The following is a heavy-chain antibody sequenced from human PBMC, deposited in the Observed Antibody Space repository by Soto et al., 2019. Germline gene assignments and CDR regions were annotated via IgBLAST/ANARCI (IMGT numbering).Heavy chain of an antibody. CDR3: ARAYYDIWSGSPLTWFGP. D-gene: IGHD3-3*01. CDR1: GYTFTGYY. Sequence: ASVKVSCKASGYTFTGYYIHWVRQAPGQGLEWLGWINPNSGDTNYAQKFQGWVTMTRDTSISTAYMELSRLSSDHTAVYYCARAYYDIWSGSPLTWFGPWGQGTLVPVSS. V-gene: IGHV1-2*04. CDR2: INPNSGDT. J-gene: IGHJ5*02.